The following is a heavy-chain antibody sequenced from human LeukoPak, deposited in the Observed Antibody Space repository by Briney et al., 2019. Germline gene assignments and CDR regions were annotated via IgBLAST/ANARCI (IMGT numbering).Heavy chain of an antibody. J-gene: IGHJ4*02. Sequence: GASVKVSCKASGYTFTSYGISWVRQAPGQGLEWMGGIIPIFGTANYAQKFQGRVTITADESTSTAYMELSSLRSEDTAVYYCAREIYGGNAPWFDYWGQGTLVTVSS. D-gene: IGHD4-23*01. V-gene: IGHV1-69*13. CDR1: GYTFTSYG. CDR3: AREIYGGNAPWFDY. CDR2: IIPIFGTA.